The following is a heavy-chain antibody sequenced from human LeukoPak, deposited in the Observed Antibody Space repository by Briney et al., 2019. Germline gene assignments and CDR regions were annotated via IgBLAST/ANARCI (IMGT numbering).Heavy chain of an antibody. CDR3: ARHSSRDHRYYFDS. J-gene: IGHJ4*02. CDR2: IYPGDSDT. Sequence: GESLKISCKASGYSFTNYWIGWVRQMPGKGLEWMGIIYPGDSDTRYSPSFQGQVTISADKSITTAYHYWSSLRASDTAIYYCARHSSRDHRYYFDSWGQGTLVSVSS. V-gene: IGHV5-51*01. CDR1: GYSFTNYW.